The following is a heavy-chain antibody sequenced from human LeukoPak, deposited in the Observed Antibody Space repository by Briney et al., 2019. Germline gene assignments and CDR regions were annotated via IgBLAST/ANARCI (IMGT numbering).Heavy chain of an antibody. J-gene: IGHJ4*02. CDR2: ISYDGSNK. D-gene: IGHD1-26*01. V-gene: IGHV3-30-3*01. Sequence: GGSLRLSCAASGFTFSSYAMHWVRQAPGKGLEWVAVISYDGSNKYYADSVKGRFTISRDNSKNTLYLQMNSLRAEDTAVYYCARGSYHPYYFDYWGQGTLVTVSS. CDR1: GFTFSSYA. CDR3: ARGSYHPYYFDY.